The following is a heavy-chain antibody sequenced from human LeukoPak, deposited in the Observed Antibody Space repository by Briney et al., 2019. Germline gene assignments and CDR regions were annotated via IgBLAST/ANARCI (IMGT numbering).Heavy chain of an antibody. Sequence: GGSLRLSCAASGFTFSSYAMSWVRQAPGKWLEWVSAISGSGGGTYYADSVKGRFTISRDNAKNSLYLQMNSLRAEDTAVYYCARDARYYYGSRSYYNHFDYWGQGTLVTVSS. CDR1: GFTFSSYA. CDR2: ISGSGGGT. V-gene: IGHV3-23*01. D-gene: IGHD3-10*01. J-gene: IGHJ4*02. CDR3: ARDARYYYGSRSYYNHFDY.